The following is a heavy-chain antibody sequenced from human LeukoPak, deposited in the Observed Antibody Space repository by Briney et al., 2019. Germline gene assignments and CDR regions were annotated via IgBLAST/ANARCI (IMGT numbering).Heavy chain of an antibody. J-gene: IGHJ4*02. CDR2: ISGSGSGT. CDR3: VKYTGNSILVRFDY. CDR1: GFTFSSYA. D-gene: IGHD4-23*01. Sequence: GGSLRLSCAASGFTFSSYAMTWVRQAPGKGLEWVSGISGSGSGTYYADSVKGRFTISRDNSKTTLYLQMNSLRAEDTALYYCVKYTGNSILVRFDYWGRGTLVTVSS. V-gene: IGHV3-23*01.